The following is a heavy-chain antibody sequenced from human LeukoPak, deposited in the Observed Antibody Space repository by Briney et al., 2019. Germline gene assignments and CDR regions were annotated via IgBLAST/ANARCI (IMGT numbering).Heavy chain of an antibody. V-gene: IGHV3-30-3*01. CDR3: AKGEPLGY. Sequence: GGSLRLSCAASGFTFSSYAMHWVRQAPGKGLEWVAVISYDGSNKYYADSVKGRFTISRDNSKNTLYLHMNSLRAEDTAVYYCAKGEPLGYWGQGTLVTVSS. J-gene: IGHJ4*02. CDR2: ISYDGSNK. D-gene: IGHD1-14*01. CDR1: GFTFSSYA.